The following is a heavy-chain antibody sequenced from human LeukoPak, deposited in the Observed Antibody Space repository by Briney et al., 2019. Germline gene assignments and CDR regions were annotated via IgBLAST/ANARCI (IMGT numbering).Heavy chain of an antibody. CDR1: SVSISSGGYY. V-gene: IGHV4-31*03. J-gene: IGHJ4*02. CDR2: MYYTGST. Sequence: SETLSLTCTVSSVSISSGGYYWTWIRQHPGKGLEWIGYMYYTGSTDYNPSLKSRLTISLDTSKNQFSLKLSPVTAADTAVYYCARTSSTSFRSYFDFWGQGTLVTVSS. CDR3: ARTSSTSFRSYFDF. D-gene: IGHD2-2*01.